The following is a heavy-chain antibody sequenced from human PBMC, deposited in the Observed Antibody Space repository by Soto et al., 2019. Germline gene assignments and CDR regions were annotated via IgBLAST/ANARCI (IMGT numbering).Heavy chain of an antibody. D-gene: IGHD6-6*01. V-gene: IGHV3-23*01. CDR3: AKDEEYTSTYFRGYFDY. CDR1: GFTFSSYA. Sequence: EVQLSESGGGLVQPGGSLRLSCTASGFTFSSYAMSWVRQAPGKGLEWGSAVSGSGDITHYADSVKGRFTISSDNCKNTLYLQMNGLRVEDTALYYCAKDEEYTSTYFRGYFDYWGQGSLVTVSS. CDR2: VSGSGDIT. J-gene: IGHJ4*02.